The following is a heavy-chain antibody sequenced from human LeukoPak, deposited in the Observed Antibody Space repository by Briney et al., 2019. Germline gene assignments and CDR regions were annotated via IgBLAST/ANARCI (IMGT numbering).Heavy chain of an antibody. Sequence: GGSLRLSCAASGLTPSSYAMSWVRQAPGKGLEWVSAISGSGGSTYYADSVKGRFTISRDNSKNTLYLQMNSLRAEDTAVYYCAKSLVVPAAEAFDYWGQGTLVTVSS. CDR1: GLTPSSYA. CDR2: ISGSGGST. J-gene: IGHJ4*02. V-gene: IGHV3-23*01. D-gene: IGHD2-2*01. CDR3: AKSLVVPAAEAFDY.